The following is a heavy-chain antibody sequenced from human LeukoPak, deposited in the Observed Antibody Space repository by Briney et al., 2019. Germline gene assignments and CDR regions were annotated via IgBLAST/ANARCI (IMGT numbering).Heavy chain of an antibody. CDR3: ARTRGNAFDI. J-gene: IGHJ3*02. V-gene: IGHV3-74*01. CDR1: GLTFSSDW. Sequence: PGGSLRLSCVGSGLTFSSDWMHWVRQAPGKGPVWLSRINTDGDSTVYADSVKGRFTISKDNAKNTLYLQMNSLRLEDTATYYCARTRGNAFDIWGQGTMVTVSS. CDR2: INTDGDST. D-gene: IGHD3-16*01.